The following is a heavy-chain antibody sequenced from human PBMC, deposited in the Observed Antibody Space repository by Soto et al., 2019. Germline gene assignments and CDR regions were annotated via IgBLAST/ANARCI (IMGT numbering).Heavy chain of an antibody. D-gene: IGHD3-3*01. J-gene: IGHJ6*02. CDR1: GFTFSSYA. Sequence: GGSLRLSCAASGFTFSSYAMHWVRQAPGKGLEWVAVISYDGSNKYYADSVKGRFTISRDNSKNTLYLQMNSLRAEDTAVYYCARAFHYDPDWDRYYYYGMDVWGQGTTVTVS. CDR2: ISYDGSNK. CDR3: ARAFHYDPDWDRYYYYGMDV. V-gene: IGHV3-30-3*01.